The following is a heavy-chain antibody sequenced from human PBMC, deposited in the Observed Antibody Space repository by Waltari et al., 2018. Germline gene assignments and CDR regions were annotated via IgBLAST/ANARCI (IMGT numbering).Heavy chain of an antibody. Sequence: QVQLVQSGAEVKKPGSSVKVSCKASGGPFSSYAIRWVQQAPGQGLEWMGRIIPIFGTANYAQKFQGRVTITADKSTSTAYMELSSLRSEDTAVYYCASIEQQGGVCCYWGQGTLVTVSS. CDR3: ASIEQQGGVCCY. CDR2: IIPIFGTA. J-gene: IGHJ4*02. V-gene: IGHV1-69*08. D-gene: IGHD2-8*02. CDR1: GGPFSSYA.